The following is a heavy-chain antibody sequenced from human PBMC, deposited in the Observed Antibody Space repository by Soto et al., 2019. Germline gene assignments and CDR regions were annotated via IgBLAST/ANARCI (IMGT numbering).Heavy chain of an antibody. D-gene: IGHD6-19*01. CDR3: AGHGQLYNSGWYLNWFDP. Sequence: QLQMHESGPGLVKSSETLSLTCTVSGGSISISTYYWGCIRQPPGKGRDWIGSVYYSGRTYYNPSLNGLFTISVDTSKNQFSLKLSSVTAADTAVYNCAGHGQLYNSGWYLNWFDPWGQGTLVTGSS. CDR1: GGSISISTYY. CDR2: VYYSGRT. V-gene: IGHV4-39*01. J-gene: IGHJ5*02.